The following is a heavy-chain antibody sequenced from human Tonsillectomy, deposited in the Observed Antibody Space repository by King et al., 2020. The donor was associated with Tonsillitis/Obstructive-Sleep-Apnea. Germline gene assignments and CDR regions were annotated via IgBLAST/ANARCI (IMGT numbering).Heavy chain of an antibody. CDR1: GFTFGNYW. V-gene: IGHV3-7*01. Sequence: VQLVESGGGLVQPGGSLRLSCAASGFTFGNYWMSWVRQAPEKGLEWVANIKQDGSETYYLDSVKGRFTISRDNAKNSLYLQMNSLRAEDTAVYYCARDKILGPTLPDFWGQGTLVTVSS. J-gene: IGHJ4*02. CDR3: ARDKILGPTLPDF. CDR2: IKQDGSET. D-gene: IGHD1-26*01.